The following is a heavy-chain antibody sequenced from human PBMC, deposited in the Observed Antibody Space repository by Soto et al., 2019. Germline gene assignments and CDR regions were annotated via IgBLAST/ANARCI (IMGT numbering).Heavy chain of an antibody. D-gene: IGHD3-10*01. CDR2: ISGSGGST. J-gene: IGHJ3*02. CDR1: GFTVSSYA. V-gene: IGHV3-23*01. CDR3: AKDRVRGTSDGFES. Sequence: GGSLRLSCAASGFTVSSYAMSWVRQAPGKGLEWISGISGSGGSTYYADSVKGRFAISRDNAKNTLYLQMNSLRAEDTAVYYCAKDRVRGTSDGFESWGQGTRVTVAS.